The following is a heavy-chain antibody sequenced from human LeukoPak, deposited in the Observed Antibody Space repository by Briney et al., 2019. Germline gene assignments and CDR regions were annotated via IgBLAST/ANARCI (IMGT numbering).Heavy chain of an antibody. J-gene: IGHJ4*02. D-gene: IGHD2-8*01. CDR3: AKDRRVLMVYVYYFDY. CDR1: GFTFSSYA. CDR2: ISGSGGST. Sequence: GGSLRLSFAASGFTFSSYAMSWVPQAPGKGLEWVSAISGSGGSTYYADSVKGRFTISRDNSKNTLYLQMNSLRAEDTAVYYCAKDRRVLMVYVYYFDYWGQGTLVTVSS. V-gene: IGHV3-23*01.